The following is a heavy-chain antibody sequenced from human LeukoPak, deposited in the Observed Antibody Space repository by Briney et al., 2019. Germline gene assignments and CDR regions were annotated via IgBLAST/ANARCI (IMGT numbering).Heavy chain of an antibody. CDR2: INSDGSTT. Sequence: HPGGSLRLSCAASGFSFSSYWMHWVRQAPGKGLVWVSRINSDGSTTTYADSVKGRLTISRDNAKNTLYLQMNSLRAEDTAVYYCARVGQSIPPPGTLKYWGQGALVTVSS. CDR1: GFSFSSYW. CDR3: ARVGQSIPPPGTLKY. J-gene: IGHJ4*02. V-gene: IGHV3-74*03. D-gene: IGHD6-13*01.